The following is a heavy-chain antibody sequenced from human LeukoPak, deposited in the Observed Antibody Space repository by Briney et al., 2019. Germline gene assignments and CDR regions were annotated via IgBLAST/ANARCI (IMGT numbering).Heavy chain of an antibody. J-gene: IGHJ4*02. CDR1: GGSVSSYY. V-gene: IGHV4-59*02. D-gene: IGHD5-12*01. Sequence: PSETLSLTCTVSGGSVSSYYWSWIRQPPGKGLEWIGYFSYSGSTNYNPSLKSRVTTSVDTSKNQFSLKLSSVTAADTAVYYCARGPLDSGYTYFDYWGQGTLVSVAS. CDR2: FSYSGST. CDR3: ARGPLDSGYTYFDY.